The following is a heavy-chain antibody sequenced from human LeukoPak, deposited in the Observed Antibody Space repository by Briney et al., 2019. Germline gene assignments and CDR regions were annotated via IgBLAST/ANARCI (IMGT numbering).Heavy chain of an antibody. D-gene: IGHD1-26*01. CDR3: ARDVGGSLDY. CDR2: IKGDESAK. CDR1: GFTFSTYW. J-gene: IGHJ4*02. Sequence: GGSLRLSCAASGFTFSTYWMAWVRQAPGKGLEWVANIKGDESAKHQADSVKGRFTISRDNAQNSVYLQMSSLRGEDTAVYYCARDVGGSLDYWGQGTLVAVSS. V-gene: IGHV3-7*01.